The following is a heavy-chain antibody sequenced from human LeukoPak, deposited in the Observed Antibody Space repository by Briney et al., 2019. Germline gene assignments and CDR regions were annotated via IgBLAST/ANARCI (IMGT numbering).Heavy chain of an antibody. D-gene: IGHD5-18*01. CDR2: IYYSGGT. CDR3: ARLKIGGYSYGWYFDY. J-gene: IGHJ4*02. Sequence: SETLSLTCTVSGGSICSGGYYWSWIRQHPGKGLEWIGYIYYSGGTYYNPSLKSRVTISVDTSKNQFSLKLSSVTAADTAVYYSARLKIGGYSYGWYFDYWGQGTLVTVSS. V-gene: IGHV4-31*03. CDR1: GGSICSGGYY.